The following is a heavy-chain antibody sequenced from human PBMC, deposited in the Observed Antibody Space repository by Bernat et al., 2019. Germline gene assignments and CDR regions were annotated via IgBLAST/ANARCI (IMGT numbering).Heavy chain of an antibody. J-gene: IGHJ4*02. CDR1: GFSLSNARMG. CDR3: ARMVGMVGATISPFDY. D-gene: IGHD1-26*01. CDR2: IFSNDEK. Sequence: QVTLKESGPVLVKPTETLTLTCTVSGFSLSNARMGVSWIRQPPGKALEWLAHIFSNDEKSYSTSLKSRLTISKDTSKSQVVLTMTNMDPVDTATYYRARMVGMVGATISPFDYWGQGTLVTVSS. V-gene: IGHV2-26*01.